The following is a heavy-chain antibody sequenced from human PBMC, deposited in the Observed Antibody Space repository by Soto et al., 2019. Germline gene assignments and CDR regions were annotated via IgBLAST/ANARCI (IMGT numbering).Heavy chain of an antibody. CDR3: ARDKGDLRFLEWSYYFDY. V-gene: IGHV3-30-3*01. D-gene: IGHD3-3*01. J-gene: IGHJ4*02. CDR2: MSYDGSNK. Sequence: QVQLVESGGGVVQPGRSLRLSCAASGFTFSSCAMHWVRQAPGKGLEWVAVMSYDGSNKYYADSVKGRFTVSRDNSKNTLYLQVNSLRAEDTAVYYCARDKGDLRFLEWSYYFDYWGQGSLVTVSS. CDR1: GFTFSSCA.